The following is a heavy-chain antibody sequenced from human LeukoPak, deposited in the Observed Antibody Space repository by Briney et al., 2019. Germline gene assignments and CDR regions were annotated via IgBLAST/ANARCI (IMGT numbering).Heavy chain of an antibody. CDR1: RFTFPSYS. V-gene: IGHV3-21*04. CDR2: ITSSSSYI. CDR3: ASSTLSGIGVFDI. Sequence: GGSLRLSCAASRFTFPSYSMNWARQAPGKGLEWVSSITSSSSYISYADSVKGRFTISRDNAKKSLHLQMNSLRAEDTAVYYCASSTLSGIGVFDIWGQGTMVTVSS. J-gene: IGHJ3*02. D-gene: IGHD2/OR15-2a*01.